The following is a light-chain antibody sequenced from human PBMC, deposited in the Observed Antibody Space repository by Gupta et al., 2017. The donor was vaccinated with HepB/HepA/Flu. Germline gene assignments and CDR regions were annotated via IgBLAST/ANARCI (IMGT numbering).Light chain of an antibody. Sequence: QSVLTQPPSASGTPGQRVTTPRSGSSSNIGSNTVNWYQQLPGTAPKLLIYSNNQRPSGVPDRFSGSKSGTSASLAISGLQSEDEADYYCAAWDDSLNGPVFGGGTKLTVL. J-gene: IGLJ2*01. CDR2: SNN. V-gene: IGLV1-44*01. CDR1: SSNIGSNT. CDR3: AAWDDSLNGPV.